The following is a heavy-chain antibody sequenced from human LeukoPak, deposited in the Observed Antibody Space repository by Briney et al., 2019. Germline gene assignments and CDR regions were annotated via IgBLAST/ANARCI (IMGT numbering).Heavy chain of an antibody. CDR2: IYYTGST. CDR3: ATAYSTSSVYFDY. V-gene: IGHV4-59*01. J-gene: IGHJ4*02. Sequence: SETLSLTCTVSGGSISGYYWTWIRQPPGKGLEWIGYIYYTGSTDYNPSLKSRVTLSLDTSKNQFSLKLSSVTAADTAVYYCATAYSTSSVYFDYWGQGTLVTVSS. D-gene: IGHD6-6*01. CDR1: GGSISGYY.